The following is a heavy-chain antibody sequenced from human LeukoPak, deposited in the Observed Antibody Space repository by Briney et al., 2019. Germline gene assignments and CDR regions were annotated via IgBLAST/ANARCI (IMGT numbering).Heavy chain of an antibody. CDR1: GGSISSYY. Sequence: SETLSLTCTVSGGSISSYYWSWIRQPAGKGLEWIGRIYTSGSTNYNPSLKSRATMSVDTSKNQFSLKLSSVTAADTAVYYCARDRGEHDYGDMDWFDPWGQGTLVTVSS. V-gene: IGHV4-4*07. CDR2: IYTSGST. J-gene: IGHJ5*02. CDR3: ARDRGEHDYGDMDWFDP. D-gene: IGHD4-17*01.